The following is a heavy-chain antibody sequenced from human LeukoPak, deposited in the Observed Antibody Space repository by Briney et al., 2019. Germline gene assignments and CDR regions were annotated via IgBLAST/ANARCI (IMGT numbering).Heavy chain of an antibody. V-gene: IGHV3-23*01. CDR1: GFTFSSYA. J-gene: IGHJ4*02. Sequence: GGSLTLSCAASGFTFSSYAMSWVRQAPGKGLEWVSAMSGSGGSTYYADSVKGRFTISRDNSKNTLYLQMNSLTAEDTAVYYCAKGGSYYYDSSGRTYFDYWGQGTLVTVSS. CDR2: MSGSGGST. CDR3: AKGGSYYYDSSGRTYFDY. D-gene: IGHD3-22*01.